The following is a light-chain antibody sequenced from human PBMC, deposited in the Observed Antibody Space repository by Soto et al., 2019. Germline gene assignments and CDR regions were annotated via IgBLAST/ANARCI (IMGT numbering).Light chain of an antibody. CDR2: GAS. Sequence: ETVMTQSPATLSVSPGERGTLSCRASQSVSSNLAWYQQKPGQAPRLLIYGASTRATGIPVRFSGSGSGTEFTLTISSLQSEDFAVYYCQQYNNWPPTFGQGTKVEIK. CDR1: QSVSSN. CDR3: QQYNNWPPT. J-gene: IGKJ1*01. V-gene: IGKV3-15*01.